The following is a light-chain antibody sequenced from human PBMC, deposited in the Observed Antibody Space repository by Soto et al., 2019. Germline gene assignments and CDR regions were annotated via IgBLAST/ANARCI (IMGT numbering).Light chain of an antibody. CDR3: QHYVDWPLT. Sequence: EIVITQSPATLSVSPGEGATLSCRASQGIRNTLAWYQQKPGQTPRLLIYAASIRATGVPARFSGSGSGTDFTLTINSLQSEDFAVYYCQHYVDWPLTFGGGTKVDIK. V-gene: IGKV3-15*01. CDR1: QGIRNT. J-gene: IGKJ4*01. CDR2: AAS.